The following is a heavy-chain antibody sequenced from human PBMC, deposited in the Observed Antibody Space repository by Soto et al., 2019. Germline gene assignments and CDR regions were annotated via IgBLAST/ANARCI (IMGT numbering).Heavy chain of an antibody. J-gene: IGHJ4*02. CDR1: GFSFSNYW. CDR3: AKREGNTYGLFH. D-gene: IGHD5-18*01. V-gene: IGHV3-74*01. Sequence: EVQLVESGGGLVQPGGSLRLSCAASGFSFSNYWIHWVRQAPGKGLVWVSRIKTDGSSTDYAASVKGRFTIYRDNAKNTLYLQMNSLTAEDTAVYYCAKREGNTYGLFHWGQGTLVTVYS. CDR2: IKTDGSST.